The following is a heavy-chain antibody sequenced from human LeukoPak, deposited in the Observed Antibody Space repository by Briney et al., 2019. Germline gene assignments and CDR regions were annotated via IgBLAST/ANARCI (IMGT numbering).Heavy chain of an antibody. J-gene: IGHJ1*01. Sequence: GGSLRLSCAASGFSFSSYAMGWVRQAPGKGLEWVSSISGTGGRTYYADSVKGRFTISRDNSRKTLSLQMNSMRVEDTAVYFCAKGPYSDSSEWFQYWGQGTLVTVSS. CDR1: GFSFSSYA. D-gene: IGHD6-13*01. CDR2: ISGTGGRT. V-gene: IGHV3-23*01. CDR3: AKGPYSDSSEWFQY.